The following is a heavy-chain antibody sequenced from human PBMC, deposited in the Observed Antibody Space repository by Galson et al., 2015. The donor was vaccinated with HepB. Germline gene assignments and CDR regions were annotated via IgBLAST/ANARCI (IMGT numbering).Heavy chain of an antibody. J-gene: IGHJ4*02. CDR1: GYTFSTYG. D-gene: IGHD7-27*01. V-gene: IGHV1-18*01. CDR2: ISAYNGRT. Sequence: SVKVSCKASGYTFSTYGINWVRQAPGKGLEWMGWISAYNGRTNYAQKVQGRVSMSTDTSTSTANMEPRSLRADDTAVYYCARSPQPLTGDFDYWGQGTPVTVSS. CDR3: ARSPQPLTGDFDY.